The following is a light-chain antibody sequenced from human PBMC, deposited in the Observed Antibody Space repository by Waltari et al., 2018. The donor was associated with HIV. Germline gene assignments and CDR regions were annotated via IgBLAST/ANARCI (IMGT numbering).Light chain of an antibody. Sequence: QSALTQPASVSGSTGQSITISCTGTSSDVGSYNVVSWFQHHPGKGHKVMIYEVSKRPSGVSNRFSGSKSGNTASLTISGLQAEDEADYYCCSYAGSSSIFGTRTKVTVL. V-gene: IGLV2-23*02. CDR3: CSYAGSSSI. J-gene: IGLJ1*01. CDR2: EVS. CDR1: SSDVGSYNV.